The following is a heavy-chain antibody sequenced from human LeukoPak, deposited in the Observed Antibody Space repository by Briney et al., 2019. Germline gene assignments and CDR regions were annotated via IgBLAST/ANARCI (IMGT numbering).Heavy chain of an antibody. V-gene: IGHV3-20*04. Sequence: GGSLRLSCAASGFSCDDLGMTWVRQVPGKGLECVAGINWNGASTGYADSVRGRFTISRDNAKNSLYLQMNSLRAEDTALYYCARAVCPTIKFCDSSYFMDVWGKGTTVNVS. CDR1: GFSCDDLG. J-gene: IGHJ6*03. D-gene: IGHD6-6*01. CDR2: INWNGAST. CDR3: ARAVCPTIKFCDSSYFMDV.